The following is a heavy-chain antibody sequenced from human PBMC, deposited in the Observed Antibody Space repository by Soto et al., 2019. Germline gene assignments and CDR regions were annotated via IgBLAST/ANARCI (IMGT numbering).Heavy chain of an antibody. Sequence: QVQRVQSGAEVKKPGSSVKVSCKASGGTCSSYAISWVRQAPGQGLDGMGGISPIFGTANDAQKFHGRVTITADESTSTAYMELSRLRCEDTAVYYCARGSEPVTIFGVVIAGWFDPWGQGTLVTVSS. CDR2: ISPIFGTA. J-gene: IGHJ5*02. CDR1: GGTCSSYA. CDR3: ARGSEPVTIFGVVIAGWFDP. V-gene: IGHV1-69*01. D-gene: IGHD3-3*01.